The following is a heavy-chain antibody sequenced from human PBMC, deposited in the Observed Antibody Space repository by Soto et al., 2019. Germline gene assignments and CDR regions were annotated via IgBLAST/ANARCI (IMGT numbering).Heavy chain of an antibody. J-gene: IGHJ4*02. CDR2: IDPSDSYT. V-gene: IGHV5-10-1*01. Sequence: GESLKISCKGSGYSFTSYWISWVRQMPGKGLEWMGRIDPSDSYTNYSPSFQGHVTISADKSISTAYLQWSSLKASDTAMYYCARSDYTYYYDSSGSHFYYWGQGTLVTVSS. CDR3: ARSDYTYYYDSSGSHFYY. CDR1: GYSFTSYW. D-gene: IGHD3-22*01.